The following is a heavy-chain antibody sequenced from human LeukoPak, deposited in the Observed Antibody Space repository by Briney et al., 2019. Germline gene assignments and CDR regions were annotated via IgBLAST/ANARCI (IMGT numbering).Heavy chain of an antibody. D-gene: IGHD4-17*01. J-gene: IGHJ4*02. CDR1: GCTFTSYG. Sequence: ASVKVSCKASGCTFTSYGISWVRQAPGQGLEWMGWISAYNGNTNYAQKLQGRVTMTTDTSTSTAYMELRSLRSDDTAVYYCVRWGAGMTTVTTTDYWGQGTLVTVSS. CDR3: VRWGAGMTTVTTTDY. CDR2: ISAYNGNT. V-gene: IGHV1-18*01.